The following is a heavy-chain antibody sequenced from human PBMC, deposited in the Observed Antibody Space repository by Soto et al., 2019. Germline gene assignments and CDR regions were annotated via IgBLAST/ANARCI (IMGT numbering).Heavy chain of an antibody. CDR1: GFTFRSYE. CDR3: ARGDSGWYLYPFDY. J-gene: IGHJ4*02. V-gene: IGHV3-48*03. CDR2: ISSSGSTI. Sequence: EVQLVESGGGLIHPGGSLRLSCAASGFTFRSYEMNWVRQAPGKGLERVSYISSSGSTIYYADSVEGRFTISRDNAKNTLYLQMNSLRVEDTAVYYCARGDSGWYLYPFDYWGQGTLVTVSS. D-gene: IGHD6-19*01.